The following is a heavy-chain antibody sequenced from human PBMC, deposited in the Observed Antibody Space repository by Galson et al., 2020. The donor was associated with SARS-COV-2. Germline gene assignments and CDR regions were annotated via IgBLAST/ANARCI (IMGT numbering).Heavy chain of an antibody. V-gene: IGHV4-39*01. Sequence: SETPSLTCTVSGGSISSSSYYWGWIRQPPGKGLEWIGSIYYSGSTYYNPSLKSRVTISVDTSKNQFSLKLSSVTAADTAVYYCARFEYYDSSGYYAGNFDYWGQGTLVTVSS. D-gene: IGHD3-22*01. CDR2: IYYSGST. J-gene: IGHJ4*02. CDR3: ARFEYYDSSGYYAGNFDY. CDR1: GGSISSSSYY.